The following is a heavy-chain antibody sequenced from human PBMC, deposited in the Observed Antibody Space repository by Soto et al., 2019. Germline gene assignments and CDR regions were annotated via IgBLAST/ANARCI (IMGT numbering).Heavy chain of an antibody. CDR2: INAGDGNT. V-gene: IGHV1-3*01. D-gene: IGHD3-22*01. Sequence: ASVKVSCKASGYTFTYYTVHWVRQAPGQRLEWMGWINAGDGNTKYSPNFQGRVTITKDTSASTVYMELSSLRSEDTAVYFCTRDYYDSSGYYPKFDEWGQGTLVTVSS. CDR3: TRDYYDSSGYYPKFDE. J-gene: IGHJ4*02. CDR1: GYTFTYYT.